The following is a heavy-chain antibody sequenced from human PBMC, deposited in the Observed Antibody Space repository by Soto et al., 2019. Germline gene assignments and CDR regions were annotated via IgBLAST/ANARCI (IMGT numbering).Heavy chain of an antibody. J-gene: IGHJ1*01. CDR3: ARVGSRDAYNYVLDQ. Sequence: QVQVVQSGAEVKKPGSSVKISCKASGRIFSSFPTSWVRQVPGQGLGWMGGVISASGSVTYAPKFQGRVTMTAVNSAGIGYMELTSLTSEDTAIYYCARVGSRDAYNYVLDQWGPGTMVTVSS. CDR1: GRIFSSFP. V-gene: IGHV1-69*06. D-gene: IGHD5-18*01. CDR2: VISASGSV.